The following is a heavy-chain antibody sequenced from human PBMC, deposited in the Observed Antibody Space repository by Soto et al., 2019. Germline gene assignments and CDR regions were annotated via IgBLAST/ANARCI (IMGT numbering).Heavy chain of an antibody. Sequence: QITLKESGPTLVKPTQTLTLTCTFSGFSLSTSGVGVGWIRQPPGKALEWLALIYWDDDKRYSPSLKSRLTITKDTTKNHVVLTMTNMDPVDTATYCCAHRRRWFGEAGHFDLWGRGTLVTVSS. V-gene: IGHV2-5*02. J-gene: IGHJ2*01. D-gene: IGHD3-10*01. CDR3: AHRRRWFGEAGHFDL. CDR2: IYWDDDK. CDR1: GFSLSTSGVG.